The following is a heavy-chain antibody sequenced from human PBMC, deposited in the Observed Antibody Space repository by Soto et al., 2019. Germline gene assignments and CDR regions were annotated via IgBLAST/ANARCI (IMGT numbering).Heavy chain of an antibody. Sequence: PGGSLRLSCAASGFTLSNYWMSWVRQAPGKGLEWVANIKQDGSEKYYVDSVKGRFTISRDNAKNSLYLQMNSLRAEDTAVYYCARGVIITGDAFDIWGQGTMVTVSS. CDR2: IKQDGSEK. D-gene: IGHD3-10*01. CDR1: GFTLSNYW. V-gene: IGHV3-7*04. J-gene: IGHJ3*02. CDR3: ARGVIITGDAFDI.